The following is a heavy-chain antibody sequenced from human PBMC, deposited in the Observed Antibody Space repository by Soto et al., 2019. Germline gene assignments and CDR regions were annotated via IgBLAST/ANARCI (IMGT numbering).Heavy chain of an antibody. CDR3: AREAAVPGTVFDY. CDR2: INHSGST. CDR1: GGSFSGYY. D-gene: IGHD6-19*01. Sequence: SETLSLTCAVYGGSFSGYYWSWIRQPPGKGLEWIGEINHSGSTNYNPSLKSRVTISVDTSKNQFSLKLSSVTAADTAVYYCAREAAVPGTVFDYWGQGILVTVSS. V-gene: IGHV4-34*01. J-gene: IGHJ4*02.